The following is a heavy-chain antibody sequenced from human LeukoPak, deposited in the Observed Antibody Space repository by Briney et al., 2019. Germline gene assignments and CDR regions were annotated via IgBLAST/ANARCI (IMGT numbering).Heavy chain of an antibody. V-gene: IGHV1-18*01. D-gene: IGHD3-22*01. CDR1: VYTFTSYG. CDR3: ARSYYDSSGYYSY. CDR2: ISAYNGNT. J-gene: IGHJ4*02. Sequence: ASVKVSCKTSVYTFTSYGISWVRQAPGQELEWMGWISAYNGNTNYAQKLQGRVTMTTDTSTSKAYMELRSLRADDTAVYYCARSYYDSSGYYSYWGQGTLVTVSS.